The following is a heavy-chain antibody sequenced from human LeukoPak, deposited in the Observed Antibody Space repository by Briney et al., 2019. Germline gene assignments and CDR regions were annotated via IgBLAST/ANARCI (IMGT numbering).Heavy chain of an antibody. CDR3: ASYLLGWELLS. V-gene: IGHV3-20*04. D-gene: IGHD1-26*01. Sequence: GGSLRLSCAASGFTFDDYGMSWVRHAPGKGLEWVSGINWNGGSTGYADSVKGRFTISRDNAKNSLYLQMNSLRAEDTALYYCASYLLGWELLSWGQGTLVTVSS. CDR2: INWNGGST. CDR1: GFTFDDYG. J-gene: IGHJ4*02.